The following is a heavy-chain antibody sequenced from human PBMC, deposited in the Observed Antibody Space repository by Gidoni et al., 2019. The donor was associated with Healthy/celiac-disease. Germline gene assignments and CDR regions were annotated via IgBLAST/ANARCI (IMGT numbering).Heavy chain of an antibody. Sequence: QVQLQASGPGLVKPSQTLSLTCTVSGGPIRSGSYSLSWPRQPAGKGLEWIGRIYTSGSTNYNPSLKSRVTISVDTSKNQFSLKLSSVTAADTAVYYCARGKTHLNYYDSVKGGYWYFDLWGRGTLVTVSS. CDR2: IYTSGST. CDR1: GGPIRSGSYS. CDR3: ARGKTHLNYYDSVKGGYWYFDL. V-gene: IGHV4-61*02. D-gene: IGHD3-22*01. J-gene: IGHJ2*01.